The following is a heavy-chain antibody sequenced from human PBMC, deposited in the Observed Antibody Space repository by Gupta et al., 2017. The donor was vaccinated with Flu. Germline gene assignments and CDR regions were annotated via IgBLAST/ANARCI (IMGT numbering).Heavy chain of an antibody. J-gene: IGHJ3*01. D-gene: IGHD2-8*01. Sequence: EVQLVESGGGLVKPGGSLRLSCRTFGLAFTTFRMAWVRQPPGKGLEWVSSISSSSSDIHYVDSVRGRFTISRDNAKTSLDLQMNSLTIEDTAVYFCARSNWAMGDAFDAWGPGTVVTVSS. CDR1: GLAFTTFR. CDR2: ISSSSSDI. V-gene: IGHV3-21*04. CDR3: ARSNWAMGDAFDA.